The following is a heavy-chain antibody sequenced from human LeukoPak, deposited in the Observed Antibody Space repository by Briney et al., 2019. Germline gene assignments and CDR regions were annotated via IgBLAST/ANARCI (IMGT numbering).Heavy chain of an antibody. CDR3: ARMDHHGSRDNWFDP. Sequence: GGSLRLSCAASGFTFSSYEMNWVRQAPGKGLEWVSYISSSGSTIYYADSVKGRFTISRDNAKNSLYLQMNSLRSEDTAIYYCARMDHHGSRDNWFDPWGQGTLVTVSS. V-gene: IGHV3-48*03. CDR1: GFTFSSYE. D-gene: IGHD2-15*01. CDR2: ISSSGSTI. J-gene: IGHJ5*02.